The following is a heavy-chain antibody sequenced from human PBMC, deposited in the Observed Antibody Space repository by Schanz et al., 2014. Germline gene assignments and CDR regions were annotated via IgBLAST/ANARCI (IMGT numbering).Heavy chain of an antibody. CDR3: ARVEGSSGSASSYRALNV. CDR2: ISRDGTTS. V-gene: IGHV3-11*04. J-gene: IGHJ3*01. Sequence: QVQLVESGGGLVKPGGSLRLSCAASGFIFNDYYMNWIRQAPGKGLEWLSYISRDGTTSYYADSVEGRFTISRDNAKKSLYLQMNTLRAEDTAIYYCARVEGSSGSASSYRALNVWGQGTTVTVSS. D-gene: IGHD3-10*01. CDR1: GFIFNDYY.